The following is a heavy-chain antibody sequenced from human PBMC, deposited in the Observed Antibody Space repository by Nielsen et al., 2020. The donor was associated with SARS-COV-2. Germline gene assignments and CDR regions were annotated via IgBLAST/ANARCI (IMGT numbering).Heavy chain of an antibody. V-gene: IGHV4-34*01. CDR2: INHSGST. J-gene: IGHJ6*02. Sequence: SEILSLTCAVYGGSFSGYYWSWIRQPPGKGLEWIGEINHSGSTNYNPSLKSRVTISVDTSKNQFSLKLSSVTAADTAVYYCARGGIDYGDYVGNYYYYGMDVWGQGTTVTVSS. CDR3: ARGGIDYGDYVGNYYYYGMDV. CDR1: GGSFSGYY. D-gene: IGHD4-17*01.